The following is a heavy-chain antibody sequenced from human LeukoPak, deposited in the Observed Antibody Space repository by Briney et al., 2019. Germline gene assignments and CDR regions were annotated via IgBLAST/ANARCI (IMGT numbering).Heavy chain of an antibody. J-gene: IGHJ4*02. CDR3: ARAMISGSDY. V-gene: IGHV3-74*01. CDR1: GFTLSSSW. Sequence: PGGSLRLSCAASGFTLSSSWMHWVRQAPAKGLVWVSRINSDGSTTTYADSVKGRFAISRDNAKNTVYLQMNSLRAEDTAVYYCARAMISGSDYWGQGTLVTVSS. CDR2: INSDGSTT. D-gene: IGHD3-22*01.